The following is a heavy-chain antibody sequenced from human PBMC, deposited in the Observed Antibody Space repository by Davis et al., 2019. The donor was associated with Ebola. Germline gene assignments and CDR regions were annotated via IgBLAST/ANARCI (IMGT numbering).Heavy chain of an antibody. D-gene: IGHD2-2*01. CDR2: ISFDGRNE. J-gene: IGHJ4*01. CDR3: ATAKSDIVVEPAS. Sequence: GESLKISCAASGFTFSSSAMHWVRQAPGKGLEWVAVISFDGRNEFYADSVKGRFTISRDNSKNTLYLQMNSLRAEDTALYYCATAKSDIVVEPASWGHGTLVTVSS. V-gene: IGHV3-30-3*02. CDR1: GFTFSSSA.